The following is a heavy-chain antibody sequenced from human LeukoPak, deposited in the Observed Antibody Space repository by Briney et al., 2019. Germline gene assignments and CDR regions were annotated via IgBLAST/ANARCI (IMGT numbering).Heavy chain of an antibody. Sequence: SETLSLTCTISGDSINSYHWSCLRQPPGKGLEWIGYIYYSGSTNYNPSLKSRVTISVDTSKNQFSLKLSSVTAADTAVFYCARYNWNDGPHAFDIWGQGTMVTVSS. V-gene: IGHV4-59*08. CDR1: GDSINSYH. J-gene: IGHJ3*02. D-gene: IGHD1-1*01. CDR2: IYYSGST. CDR3: ARYNWNDGPHAFDI.